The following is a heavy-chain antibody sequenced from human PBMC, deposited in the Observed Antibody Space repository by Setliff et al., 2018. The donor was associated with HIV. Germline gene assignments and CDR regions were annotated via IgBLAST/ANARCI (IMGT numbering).Heavy chain of an antibody. Sequence: PGGSLRLSCAASGFTFSTSGMNWVRQAPGKGLEWVSSISSRGGSVYYADSVRGRFTISRDNANNLLYPQMNSLRAEDTGVYYCARDQEYVIVVAASMNMPGYLHYYYMDVWGRGSTVTVSS. CDR2: ISSRGGSV. V-gene: IGHV3-21*01. CDR1: GFTFSTSG. D-gene: IGHD2-2*01. CDR3: ARDQEYVIVVAASMNMPGYLHYYYMDV. J-gene: IGHJ6*03.